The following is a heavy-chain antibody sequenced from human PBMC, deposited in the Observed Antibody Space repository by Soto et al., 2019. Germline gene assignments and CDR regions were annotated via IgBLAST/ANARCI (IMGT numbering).Heavy chain of an antibody. Sequence: SETLSLTCTVSGGSISSYYWSWIRQPPGKGLEWIGYIYYSGSTNYNPSLKSRVTISVDTSKNQFSLKLNSVTAADTAVYYCARGGANYDYIWGSYRPYYYYMDVWGKGTTVTVSS. CDR3: ARGGANYDYIWGSYRPYYYYMDV. D-gene: IGHD3-16*02. V-gene: IGHV4-59*01. CDR2: IYYSGST. J-gene: IGHJ6*03. CDR1: GGSISSYY.